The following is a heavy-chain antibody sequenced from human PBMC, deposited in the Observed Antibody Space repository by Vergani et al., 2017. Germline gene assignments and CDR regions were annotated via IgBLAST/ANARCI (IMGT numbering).Heavy chain of an antibody. CDR1: GGSISSYY. D-gene: IGHD2-2*01. CDR2: IYYSGST. CDR3: ARVVVVPAAIHYYYYYYMDV. J-gene: IGHJ6*03. Sequence: QVQLQESGPGLVKPSETLSLTCTVSGGSISSYYWSWIRQPPGKGLEWIGYIYYSGSTNYNPSLKSRVTISVDTSKNQVSLRLSSVTAADTAVYYCARVVVVPAAIHYYYYYYMDVWGK. V-gene: IGHV4-59*01.